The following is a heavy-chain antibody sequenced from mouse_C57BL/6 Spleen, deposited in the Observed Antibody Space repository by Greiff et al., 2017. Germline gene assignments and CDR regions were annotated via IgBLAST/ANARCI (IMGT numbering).Heavy chain of an antibody. Sequence: QVHVKQSGPGLVAPSQSLSITCTVLGFSLTSYGVSWVRQPPGKGLEWLGVIWGDGSTNYHSALISRLSISKDNSKSQVFLKLNSLQTDDTATYYCAKGAIYYGIFAYWGQGTLVTVSA. D-gene: IGHD2-1*01. J-gene: IGHJ3*01. V-gene: IGHV2-3*01. CDR2: IWGDGST. CDR1: GFSLTSYG. CDR3: AKGAIYYGIFAY.